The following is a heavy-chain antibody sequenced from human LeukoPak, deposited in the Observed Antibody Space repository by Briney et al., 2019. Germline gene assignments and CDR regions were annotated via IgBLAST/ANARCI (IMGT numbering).Heavy chain of an antibody. Sequence: QPGGSLRLSCAASGFSFSSYNMNWVRQAPGKGLEWVSFISSASSTIYYADSVKGRFTISRDNVKDSLYLQMNSLRVEDTAVYYCAREDRTSYDFWSGYSGTYYFDYWGQGALVTVSS. CDR2: ISSASSTI. J-gene: IGHJ4*02. V-gene: IGHV3-48*01. CDR3: AREDRTSYDFWSGYSGTYYFDY. CDR1: GFSFSSYN. D-gene: IGHD3-3*01.